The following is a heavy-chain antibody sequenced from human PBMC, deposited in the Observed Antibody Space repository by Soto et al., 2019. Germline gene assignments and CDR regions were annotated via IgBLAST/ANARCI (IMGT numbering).Heavy chain of an antibody. CDR1: GDTFSIYT. CDR3: ASDSSYGSGSFLIDY. CDR2: IIPILGIA. D-gene: IGHD3-10*01. J-gene: IGHJ4*01. Sequence: SVKVSCKASGDTFSIYTISWVRQAPGQGLEWMGRIIPILGIANYAQKFQGRVTITADKSTSTAYMELSSLRSDDTAVYYCASDSSYGSGSFLIDYWG. V-gene: IGHV1-69*02.